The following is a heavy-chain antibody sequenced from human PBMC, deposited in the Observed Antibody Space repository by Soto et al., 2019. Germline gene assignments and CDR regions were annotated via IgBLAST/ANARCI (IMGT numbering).Heavy chain of an antibody. J-gene: IGHJ4*02. CDR1: GFTFSDHQ. CDR3: TRAAWFPYLSFY. V-gene: IGHV3-11*04. D-gene: IGHD3-10*01. CDR2: ISSSGSTA. Sequence: GSLRLSCAASGFTFSDHQMNWVRQAPGKGLEWISYISSSGSTAYYASSVEGRFTISRDNANNSVYLQMDGLRAEDTALYYCTRAAWFPYLSFYWGQGALVTVSS.